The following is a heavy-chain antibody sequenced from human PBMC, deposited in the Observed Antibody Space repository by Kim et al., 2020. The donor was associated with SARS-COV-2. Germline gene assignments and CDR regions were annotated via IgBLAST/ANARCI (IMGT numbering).Heavy chain of an antibody. J-gene: IGHJ1*01. V-gene: IGHV3-23*01. CDR3: AKGAGSSGYYYGYFQH. Sequence: SVKGRFTIARDNSKNTLYLQMNSLRAEDTAVYYCAKGAGSSGYYYGYFQHWGQGTLVTVSS. D-gene: IGHD3-22*01.